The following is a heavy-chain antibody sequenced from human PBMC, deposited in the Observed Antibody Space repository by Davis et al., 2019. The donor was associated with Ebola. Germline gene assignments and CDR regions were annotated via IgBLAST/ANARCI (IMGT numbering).Heavy chain of an antibody. CDR1: GFTFSSYA. J-gene: IGHJ4*02. CDR2: LSPIGGKT. Sequence: GESLKISCSASGFTFSSYAMQWVRQAPGKGLEYVSALSPIGGKTYYADSVKGRFTISRDNSKNTLYLQMNDLRAEDTAVYYCARFSRGNPIDDWGQGTLVTVSS. V-gene: IGHV3-64*04. CDR3: ARFSRGNPIDD.